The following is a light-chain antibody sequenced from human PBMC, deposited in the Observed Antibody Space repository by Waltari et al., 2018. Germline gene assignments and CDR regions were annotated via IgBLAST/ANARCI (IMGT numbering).Light chain of an antibody. CDR3: QNYNSAPYS. Sequence: DIQMTQSPPSLSASVGDRVTITCRASHGISSFLAWYQQKPGKVPELLIYGASTLQSGVPSRFSGSGSGTDFTLTISSLQPEDVATYYCQNYNSAPYSFGQRTKLEI. CDR1: HGISSF. J-gene: IGKJ2*03. CDR2: GAS. V-gene: IGKV1-27*01.